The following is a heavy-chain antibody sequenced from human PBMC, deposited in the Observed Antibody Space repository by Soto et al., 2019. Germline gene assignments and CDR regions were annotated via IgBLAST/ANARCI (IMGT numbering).Heavy chain of an antibody. CDR1: GFTFSSYS. D-gene: IGHD2-2*01. CDR3: ARDMGPPARYCSSTSCYFWFDP. CDR2: ISSSSSYI. V-gene: IGHV3-21*01. Sequence: GGSLRLSCAASGFTFSSYSMNWVRQAPGKGLEWVSSISSSSSYIYYADSVKGRFTISRDNAKNSLYLQMNSLRAEDTAVYYCARDMGPPARYCSSTSCYFWFDPWGQGTLVTVSS. J-gene: IGHJ5*02.